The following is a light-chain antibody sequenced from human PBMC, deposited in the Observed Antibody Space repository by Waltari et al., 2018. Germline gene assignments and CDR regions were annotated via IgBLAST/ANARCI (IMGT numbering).Light chain of an antibody. CDR3: ASFVGRGTWV. CDR1: NSDVGTYNL. CDR2: WGT. J-gene: IGLJ3*02. V-gene: IGLV2-23*01. Sequence: QSALTQPASVSGSPGQSITISCTGTNSDVGTYNLVSWYQHHPGKAPKVMIYWGTKRPSGVSNRFTGSKSGNTASLTIFGLQAEDEADYYCASFVGRGTWVFGGGTKLTVL.